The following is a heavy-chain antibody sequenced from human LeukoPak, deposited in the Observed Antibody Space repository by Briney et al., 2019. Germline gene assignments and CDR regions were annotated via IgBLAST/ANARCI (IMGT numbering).Heavy chain of an antibody. V-gene: IGHV4-61*02. D-gene: IGHD3-3*01. CDR3: ARSDYDFWSGGYYGMDV. Sequence: SQTLSLTCTVSGGSISSGSYYWSWIRQPAGKGLEWIGRINTSGSTNYNPSLKSRVTISVDTSKNQFSLKLSSVTAADTAVYYCARSDYDFWSGGYYGMDVWGQGTTVTVSS. CDR1: GGSISSGSYY. J-gene: IGHJ6*02. CDR2: INTSGST.